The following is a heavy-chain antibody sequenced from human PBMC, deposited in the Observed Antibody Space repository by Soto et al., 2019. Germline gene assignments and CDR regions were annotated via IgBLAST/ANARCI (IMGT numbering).Heavy chain of an antibody. J-gene: IGHJ5*02. CDR1: GFTFSPYW. D-gene: IGHD6-19*01. Sequence: EVQLVESGGGLVQPGGSLRLSCAASGFTFSPYWMSWVRQAPGKGLEWVAIIKDDGCDEHYLEAVRGRFTISRDNAKKSLYLAMDSLRVEDTAVYYCAGGSGWISDTWGQGTLVTVSS. CDR2: IKDDGCDE. CDR3: AGGSGWISDT. V-gene: IGHV3-7*05.